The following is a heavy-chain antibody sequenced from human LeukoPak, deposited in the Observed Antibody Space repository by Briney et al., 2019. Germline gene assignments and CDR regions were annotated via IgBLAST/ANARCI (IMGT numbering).Heavy chain of an antibody. CDR2: ISGSGGST. CDR1: GFTFSSYA. J-gene: IGHJ4*02. D-gene: IGHD3-22*01. CDR3: AKDPSSYYYDSSGYYGDY. V-gene: IGHV3-23*01. Sequence: GGSLRLSCAASGFTFSSYAMSWVRQAPGKGLEWVSAISGSGGSTYYADSVKGRFTISRDNSKNTLYLQMNSLRAEDTAVYYCAKDPSSYYYDSSGYYGDYWGQGTLVTVPS.